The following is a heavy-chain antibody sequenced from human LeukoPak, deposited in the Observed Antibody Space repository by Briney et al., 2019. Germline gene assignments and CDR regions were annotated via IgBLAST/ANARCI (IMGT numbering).Heavy chain of an antibody. D-gene: IGHD3-16*01. CDR2: ISYDGSNK. CDR1: GFTFSSYG. J-gene: IGHJ5*01. Sequence: GGSLRLSCAASGFTFSSYGMHWVRQAPGEGLEWVAVISYDGSNKYYADSVKGRFTISRDNSKNTLYLQMNSLRAEDTAVYYCAKEPPSGGWFDSWGQGTLVTVSS. CDR3: AKEPPSGGWFDS. V-gene: IGHV3-30*18.